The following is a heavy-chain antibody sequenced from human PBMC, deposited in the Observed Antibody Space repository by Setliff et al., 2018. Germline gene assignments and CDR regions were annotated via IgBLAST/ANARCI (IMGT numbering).Heavy chain of an antibody. CDR1: GFTFSNAW. Sequence: PGGSLRLSCAASGFTFSNAWMSWVRQAPGKGLEWVGRIKSKTDGGTTDYAAPVKGRFTISRDNSKNTLYLQMNSLKTEDTAVYYCSRAVDGRTWFDPWGQGALVTVSS. CDR2: IKSKTDGGTT. J-gene: IGHJ5*02. V-gene: IGHV3-15*01. CDR3: SRAVDGRTWFDP. D-gene: IGHD6-19*01.